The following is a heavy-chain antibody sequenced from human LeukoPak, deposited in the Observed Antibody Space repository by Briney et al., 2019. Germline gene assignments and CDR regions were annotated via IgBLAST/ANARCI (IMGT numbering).Heavy chain of an antibody. V-gene: IGHV3-7*01. CDR3: ARGHLDP. CDR2: IMKDGNEK. J-gene: IGHJ5*02. CDR1: GFTFSDYW. Sequence: GGSLRLSCAASGFTFSDYWMNWIRQAPGKGLEWVARIMKDGNEKYYVESIEGRFTISRDNAKNALYLQMNGLRAEDTGVYYCARGHLDPWGQGTLVTVSS.